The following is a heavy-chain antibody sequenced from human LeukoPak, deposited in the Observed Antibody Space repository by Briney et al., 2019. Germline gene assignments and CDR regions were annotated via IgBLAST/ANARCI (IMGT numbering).Heavy chain of an antibody. CDR1: GFTFSSYS. Sequence: GGSLRLSCAASGFTFSSYSMNWVRQAPGKGLEWVSSISSSSHYIYYSDSVKGRFTISRDNAKNSLCLQMNSLRAEDTAVYYCAIYGSGDYWGQGTLVTVSS. J-gene: IGHJ4*02. V-gene: IGHV3-21*01. D-gene: IGHD3-10*01. CDR2: ISSSSHYI. CDR3: AIYGSGDY.